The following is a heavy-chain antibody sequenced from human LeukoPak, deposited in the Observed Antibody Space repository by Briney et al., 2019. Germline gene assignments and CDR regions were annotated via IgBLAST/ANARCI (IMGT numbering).Heavy chain of an antibody. D-gene: IGHD3-10*01. J-gene: IGHJ4*02. Sequence: SVKVSCKASGGTFSSYAISWVRQAPGQGLEWMGRIIPIFGTANYAQKFQGRVTITTDESTSTAYMELSSLRSEDTAVYYCATAGSSGSYCQNWGQGTLVTVSS. CDR2: IIPIFGTA. V-gene: IGHV1-69*05. CDR1: GGTFSSYA. CDR3: ATAGSSGSYCQN.